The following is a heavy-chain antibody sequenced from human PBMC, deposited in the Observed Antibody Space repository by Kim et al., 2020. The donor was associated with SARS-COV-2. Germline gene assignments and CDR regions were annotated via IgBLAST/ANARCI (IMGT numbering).Heavy chain of an antibody. CDR2: ISGSGGST. Sequence: GGSLRLSCAASGFTFSSYAMSWVRQAPGKGLEWVSAISGSGGSTYYADSVKGRFTISRDNSKNTLYLQMNSLRAEDTAVYYCAKRKGSGSYYYGMDVWGQGTTVTVSS. J-gene: IGHJ6*02. CDR1: GFTFSSYA. D-gene: IGHD3-10*01. CDR3: AKRKGSGSYYYGMDV. V-gene: IGHV3-23*01.